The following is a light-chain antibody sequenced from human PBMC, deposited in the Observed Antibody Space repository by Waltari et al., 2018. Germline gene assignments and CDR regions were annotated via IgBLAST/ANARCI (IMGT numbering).Light chain of an antibody. CDR1: SSNIGSHY. CDR2: RNN. V-gene: IGLV1-47*01. CDR3: AAWDDSLV. J-gene: IGLJ3*02. Sequence: QSVLTQPPSPSGTPGQRVAISCSERSSNIGSHYVYCYQQLPGTAPTLLTNRNNQCPSGVPDRFSGSKAGTSASLAISGLRSEDEADYYCAAWDDSLVFGVGTKLTVL.